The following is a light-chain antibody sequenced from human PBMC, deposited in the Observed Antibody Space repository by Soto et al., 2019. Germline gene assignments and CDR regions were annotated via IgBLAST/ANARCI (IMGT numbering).Light chain of an antibody. CDR1: SSNIGDNS. V-gene: IGLV1-51*02. CDR3: GTWDSSLSAPNCV. Sequence: QSVLTQPPSVSAAPGQKVTISCSGGSSNIGDNSVSWYQQLPGAAPKLLIYENNKRPSGIPDRFSGSKSGTSATLGITGLQTGDEADYYCGTWDSSLSAPNCVFGGGTKLTVL. J-gene: IGLJ3*02. CDR2: ENN.